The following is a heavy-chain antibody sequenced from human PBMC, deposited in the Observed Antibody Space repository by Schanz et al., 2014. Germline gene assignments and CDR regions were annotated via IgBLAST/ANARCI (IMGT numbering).Heavy chain of an antibody. CDR3: ARGGADSAMAHEY. Sequence: VQLVESGGGVAQPGGSLRLSCAASGFTFSRYWMHWVRLAPGKGLEWVSRLNFDETYTSYADSVKGRFAISRDNAKNTVYLQMTSLRVEDTAVYYCARGGADSAMAHEYWGRGTLVTVSS. CDR2: LNFDETYT. J-gene: IGHJ4*02. V-gene: IGHV3-74*02. D-gene: IGHD5-18*01. CDR1: GFTFSRYW.